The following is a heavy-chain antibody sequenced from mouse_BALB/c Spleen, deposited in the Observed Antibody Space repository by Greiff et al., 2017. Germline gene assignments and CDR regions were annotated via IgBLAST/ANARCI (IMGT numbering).Heavy chain of an antibody. CDR3: AREDGYRFAY. J-gene: IGHJ3*01. Sequence: QVQLQQSGPGLVQPSQSLSITCTVSGFSLTSYGVHWVRQSPGKGLEWLGVIWSGGSTDYNAAFISRLSISKDNSKSQVFFKMNSLQANDTAIYYCAREDGYRFAYWGQGTLVTVSA. CDR1: GFSLTSYG. D-gene: IGHD2-3*01. CDR2: IWSGGST. V-gene: IGHV2-2*02.